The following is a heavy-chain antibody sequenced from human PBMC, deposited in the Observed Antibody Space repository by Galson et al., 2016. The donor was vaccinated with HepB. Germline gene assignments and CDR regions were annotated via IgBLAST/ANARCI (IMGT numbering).Heavy chain of an antibody. V-gene: IGHV3-21*01. D-gene: IGHD4-23*01. CDR3: TRAYVGKARRGTYWYFDL. Sequence: SLRLSCAASGFTFNSYNMNWVRQAPGKGLERVSSITRSSNYIYYADSVRGRFTISRDNAKNSLHLQMNSLRAEDTAVYYCTRAYVGKARRGTYWYFDLWGRGTLVTVSS. J-gene: IGHJ2*01. CDR2: ITRSSNYI. CDR1: GFTFNSYN.